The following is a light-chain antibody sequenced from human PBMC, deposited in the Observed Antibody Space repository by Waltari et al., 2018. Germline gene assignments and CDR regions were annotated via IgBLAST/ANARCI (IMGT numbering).Light chain of an antibody. Sequence: DIVMTQSTDSLSLSLGVRATYDFRSGLNVLYSSSNKNYLAWYQQKPGQPPKLLIYWASTRESGVPDRFSGSGSGTDFTLTISSLQAEDVAVYYCQQYYFSPPTFGPGTKVDIK. CDR3: QQYYFSPPT. CDR1: LNVLYSSSNKNY. CDR2: WAS. V-gene: IGKV4-1*01. J-gene: IGKJ3*01.